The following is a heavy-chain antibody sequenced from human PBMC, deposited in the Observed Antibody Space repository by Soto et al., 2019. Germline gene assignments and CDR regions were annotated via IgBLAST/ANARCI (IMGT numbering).Heavy chain of an antibody. Sequence: EVQLLESGGGLVQPGGSLRLSCAASGFTFSSYAMSWVRQAPGKGLEWVSAISGSGGSTYYADSVKGRFTISRDNSKNTLYLQMNSLRAEDTAVYYCAKDRTTDSSGYTEYFQHWGQGTLVTVS. CDR1: GFTFSSYA. D-gene: IGHD3-22*01. V-gene: IGHV3-23*01. CDR3: AKDRTTDSSGYTEYFQH. J-gene: IGHJ1*01. CDR2: ISGSGGST.